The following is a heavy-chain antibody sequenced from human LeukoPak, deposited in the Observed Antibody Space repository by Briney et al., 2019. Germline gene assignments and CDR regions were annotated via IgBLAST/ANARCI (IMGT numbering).Heavy chain of an antibody. CDR1: GFTFSSTW. Sequence: GGSLRPSCAASGFTFSSTWMHWFRQAPGKGPVWVSRIHSDGSSTIYADSVKGRFTISRDNARNTLYLQMNSLRAEDTAVYYCVRDRYYVPDYWGQGTLVTVSS. CDR3: VRDRYYVPDY. CDR2: IHSDGSST. V-gene: IGHV3-74*01. D-gene: IGHD3-16*01. J-gene: IGHJ4*02.